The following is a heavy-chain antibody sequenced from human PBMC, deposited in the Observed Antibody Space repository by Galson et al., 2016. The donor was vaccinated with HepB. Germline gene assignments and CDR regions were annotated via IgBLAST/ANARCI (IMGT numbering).Heavy chain of an antibody. J-gene: IGHJ4*02. Sequence: SLRLPCAASGFGFSSYAMHWVRQAPGKGLEWLSVISFDGSNIYQADSVKGRFTISRDNFGNTLYLQMNSLTAEDTAVYYCAREGSFMLTFFDYWGQGTLVTVSS. V-gene: IGHV3-30*04. CDR3: AREGSFMLTFFDY. CDR2: ISFDGSNI. D-gene: IGHD4/OR15-4a*01. CDR1: GFGFSSYA.